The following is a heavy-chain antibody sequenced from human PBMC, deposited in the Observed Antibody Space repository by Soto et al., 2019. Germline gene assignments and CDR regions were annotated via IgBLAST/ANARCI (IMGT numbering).Heavy chain of an antibody. J-gene: IGHJ1*01. CDR2: ISSSGSTI. CDR1: GFTFSSYE. Sequence: PGGSLRLSCAASGFTFSSYEMNWVRQAPGKGLEWVSSISSSGSTIYYADSVKGRFTISRDNAKNSLYLQMNSLRAEDSAVYFCASCGGGDCYSPGYFQYWGQGTRVTVSS. CDR3: ASCGGGDCYSPGYFQY. V-gene: IGHV3-48*03. D-gene: IGHD2-21*02.